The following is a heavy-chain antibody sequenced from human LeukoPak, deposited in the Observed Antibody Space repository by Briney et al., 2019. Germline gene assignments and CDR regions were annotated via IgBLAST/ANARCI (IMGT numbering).Heavy chain of an antibody. CDR1: GYTFTGYY. CDR3: ARDAGPIQLWLRTRSFDY. CDR2: INPNSGGT. Sequence: ASVKVSCKASGYTFTGYYMHWVRQAPGQGLEWMGWINPNSGGTNYAQKFQGRVTMTRDTSISTAYMELSRLRSDDTAVYYCARDAGPIQLWLRTRSFDYWGQGTLVTVSS. J-gene: IGHJ4*02. D-gene: IGHD5-18*01. V-gene: IGHV1-2*02.